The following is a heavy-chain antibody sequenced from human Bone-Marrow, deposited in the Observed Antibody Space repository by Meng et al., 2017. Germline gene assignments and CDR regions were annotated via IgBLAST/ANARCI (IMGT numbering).Heavy chain of an antibody. CDR2: INPSGGST. D-gene: IGHD1-7*01. CDR3: ARETTGTTGADY. J-gene: IGHJ4*02. CDR1: GYTFTSYY. V-gene: IGHV1-46*01. Sequence: ASVKVSCKASGYTFTSYYMHWVRQAPGQGLEWMGIINPSGGSTSYAQKFQGRVTMTRDTSTSTAYMELSSLRSEDTAVYHCARETTGTTGADYWGQGTLVTVSS.